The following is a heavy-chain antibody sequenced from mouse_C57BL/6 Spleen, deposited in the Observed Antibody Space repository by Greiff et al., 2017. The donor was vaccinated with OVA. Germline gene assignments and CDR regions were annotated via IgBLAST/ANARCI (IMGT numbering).Heavy chain of an antibody. CDR1: GYAFSSSW. CDR2: IYPGDGDT. Sequence: QVQLKESGPELVKPGASVKISCKASGYAFSSSWMNWVKQRPGKGLEWIGRIYPGDGDTNYNGKFKGKATLTADKSSSTAYMQLSSLTSEDSAVYYCARSDDGLDYWGQGTTLTVSS. V-gene: IGHV1-82*01. J-gene: IGHJ2*01. CDR3: ARSDDGLDY. D-gene: IGHD2-3*01.